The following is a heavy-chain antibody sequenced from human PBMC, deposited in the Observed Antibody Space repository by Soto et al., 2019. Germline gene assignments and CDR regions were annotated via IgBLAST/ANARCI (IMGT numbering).Heavy chain of an antibody. J-gene: IGHJ4*02. CDR1: GFTFSSYA. Sequence: SVGSLSLSCAASGFTFSSYAMSWVRQAPWKGLEWVSAISGSGGSTYYADSVKGRFTISRDNSKNTLYLQMNSLRAEDTAVYYCAKFYGAREVEYYYDSSVDYWGQGTLVTVSS. V-gene: IGHV3-23*01. CDR2: ISGSGGST. CDR3: AKFYGAREVEYYYDSSVDY. D-gene: IGHD3-22*01.